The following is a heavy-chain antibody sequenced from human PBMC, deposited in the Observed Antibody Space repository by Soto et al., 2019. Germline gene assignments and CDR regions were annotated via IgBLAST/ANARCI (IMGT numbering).Heavy chain of an antibody. CDR1: GYTLTELS. D-gene: IGHD1-1*01. CDR2: IIPIFGTA. J-gene: IGHJ4*02. Sequence: ASVKVSCKVSGYTLTELSMHWVRQAPGQGLEWMGGIIPIFGTANYAQKFQGRVTITADKSTSTAYMELSSLRSEDTAVYYCARDKGELEPLDYWGQGTLVTVSS. CDR3: ARDKGELEPLDY. V-gene: IGHV1-69*06.